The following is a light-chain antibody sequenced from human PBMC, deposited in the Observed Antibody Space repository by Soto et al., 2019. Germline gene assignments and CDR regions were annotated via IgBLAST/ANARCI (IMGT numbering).Light chain of an antibody. Sequence: EIVMTQSPATLSVSPGERATLSCRASQSVSSNLAWYQQKPGQAPRLLIYGASTRATGIPARFSGSGSGTEFTLTISSLQSEDFAVYYCQQYNNSPMYTFGQGTKLAIK. CDR3: QQYNNSPMYT. CDR2: GAS. J-gene: IGKJ2*01. V-gene: IGKV3-15*01. CDR1: QSVSSN.